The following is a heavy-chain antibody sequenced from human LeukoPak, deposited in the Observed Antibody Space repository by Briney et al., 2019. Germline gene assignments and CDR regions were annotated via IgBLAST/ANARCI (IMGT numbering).Heavy chain of an antibody. D-gene: IGHD5-18*01. CDR3: ARYGDNGFDI. CDR2: IYYSGST. J-gene: IGHJ3*02. V-gene: IGHV4-59*01. CDR1: GGSISSYY. Sequence: SETLSLTCTVSGGSISSYYWSWIRQPPGKGLEWIGYIYYSGSTNYNPSLKSRVTISVDTSKNQFSLKLSSVTAADTAVYYCARYGDNGFDIWGQGTVVTVSS.